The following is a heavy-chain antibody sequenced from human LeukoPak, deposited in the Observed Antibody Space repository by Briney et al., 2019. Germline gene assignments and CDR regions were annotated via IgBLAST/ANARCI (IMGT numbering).Heavy chain of an antibody. CDR2: INHSGST. Sequence: SETLSLTCAVYGGSFSGYYWSWIRQPPGKGLEWIGEINHSGSTNYNPSLESRVTISVDTSKNQFSLKLSSVTAADTAVYYCARDRGWLTFDYWGQGTLVTVSS. CDR1: GGSFSGYY. J-gene: IGHJ4*02. CDR3: ARDRGWLTFDY. V-gene: IGHV4-34*01. D-gene: IGHD5-24*01.